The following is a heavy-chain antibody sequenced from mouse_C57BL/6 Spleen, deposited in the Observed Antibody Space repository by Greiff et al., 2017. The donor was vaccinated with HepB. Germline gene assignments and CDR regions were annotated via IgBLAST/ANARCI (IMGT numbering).Heavy chain of an antibody. Sequence: VQLKESGPGLVKPSQSLSLTCSVTGYSITSGYYWNWIRQYPGNKLEWMGYISYDGSNNYNPSLKNRISITRDTSKNQFFLKLNSVTTEDTATYYCARGGAAQATAYWGQGTLVTVSA. CDR3: ARGGAAQATAY. D-gene: IGHD3-2*02. V-gene: IGHV3-6*01. CDR1: GYSITSGYY. CDR2: ISYDGSN. J-gene: IGHJ3*01.